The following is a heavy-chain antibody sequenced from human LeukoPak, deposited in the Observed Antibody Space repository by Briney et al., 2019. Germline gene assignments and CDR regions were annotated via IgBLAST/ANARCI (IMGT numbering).Heavy chain of an antibody. CDR3: ARESDYCSSTSCYSSIDY. D-gene: IGHD2-2*02. J-gene: IGHJ4*02. Sequence: GGSLRLSCVASEFTFSSYNMNWVRQAPGKGLEWVSSISSSSSYIYYADSVRGRFTISRDNAKNSLYLQMNNLRPEDTAVYYCARESDYCSSTSCYSSIDYWGQGTLVTVSS. V-gene: IGHV3-21*06. CDR1: EFTFSSYN. CDR2: ISSSSSYI.